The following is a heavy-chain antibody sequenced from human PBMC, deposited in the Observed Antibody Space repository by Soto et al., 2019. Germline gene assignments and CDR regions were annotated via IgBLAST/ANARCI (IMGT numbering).Heavy chain of an antibody. D-gene: IGHD4-17*01. J-gene: IGHJ6*02. CDR2: ISYDGSNK. Sequence: QVQLVESGGGVVQPGRSLRLSCEASGFTFSSYGMHWVRQAPGKGLEWVAVISYDGSNKYYAESVKGRFTISRDNSKNTLYLQMNSLRAEDTAVYYCAKEYGDPSDGMDVWGQGTTVTVSS. CDR3: AKEYGDPSDGMDV. V-gene: IGHV3-30*18. CDR1: GFTFSSYG.